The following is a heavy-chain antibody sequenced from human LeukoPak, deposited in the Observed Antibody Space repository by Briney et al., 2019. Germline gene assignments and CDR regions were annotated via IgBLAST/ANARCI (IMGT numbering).Heavy chain of an antibody. J-gene: IGHJ5*02. CDR2: ISTYSGNI. V-gene: IGHV1-18*04. CDR1: GYIFTTYS. CDR3: AIDRPSAIGTTALFDP. Sequence: GASVKVSCKASGYIFTTYSISWVRQAPGQGLEWMGWISTYSGNINYAQKFQGRVTMTTDTSTSTAYMELRSLRSDDTATYYCAIDRPSAIGTTALFDPWGQGTLVAVSS. D-gene: IGHD1-1*01.